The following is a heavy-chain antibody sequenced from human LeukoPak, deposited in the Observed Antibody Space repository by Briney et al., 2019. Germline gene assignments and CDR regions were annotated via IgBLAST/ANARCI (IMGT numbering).Heavy chain of an antibody. Sequence: SETLSLTCTVSGGSISSYYWSWIRQPAGKGLEWIGRIYTSGSTNYNPSRKSRVTMSEDTSKNQYSLKLSSVTAADTAVYYCARDSYCSGGSCYPNNWFDPWGQGTLVTVSS. D-gene: IGHD2-15*01. J-gene: IGHJ5*02. CDR3: ARDSYCSGGSCYPNNWFDP. V-gene: IGHV4-4*07. CDR1: GGSISSYY. CDR2: IYTSGST.